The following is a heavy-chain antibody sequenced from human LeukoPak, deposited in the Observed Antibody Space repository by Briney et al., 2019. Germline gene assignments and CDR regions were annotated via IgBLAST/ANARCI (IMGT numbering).Heavy chain of an antibody. Sequence: PGGSLRLSCAASGFTFSSYGMHWVRQAPGKGLEWVAFIRYDGSNKYYADPVKGRFTISRDNSKNTLYLQMNSLRAEDTAVYYCAKVPLSSSGWDREYYFDYWGQGTLVTVSS. J-gene: IGHJ4*02. V-gene: IGHV3-30*02. CDR3: AKVPLSSSGWDREYYFDY. CDR2: IRYDGSNK. D-gene: IGHD6-19*01. CDR1: GFTFSSYG.